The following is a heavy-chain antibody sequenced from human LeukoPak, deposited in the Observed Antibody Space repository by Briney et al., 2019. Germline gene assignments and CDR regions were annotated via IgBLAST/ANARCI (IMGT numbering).Heavy chain of an antibody. V-gene: IGHV3-53*01. D-gene: IGHD3-10*01. J-gene: IGHJ4*02. CDR2: IYSGCCT. Sequence: GGALRLSCVSSGFTVSSNYMNWVGQAPGKGLEGVGVIYSGCCTYYAGSVKGRFSISRDNSKNTLYLQMHSLRAEDTDVYYCARAFGEPLPWAFNYFDCWGQRTLVTVSS. CDR1: GFTVSSNY. CDR3: ARAFGEPLPWAFNYFDC.